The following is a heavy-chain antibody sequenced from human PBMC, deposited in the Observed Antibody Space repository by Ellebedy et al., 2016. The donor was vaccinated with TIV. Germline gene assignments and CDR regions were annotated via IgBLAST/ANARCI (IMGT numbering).Heavy chain of an antibody. CDR3: TRGLWGYYL. D-gene: IGHD2-15*01. V-gene: IGHV3-48*03. CDR2: ISDSGSPV. J-gene: IGHJ5*02. Sequence: PGGSLRLSCEASRFILSGYEMNWIRQAPGKGLEWVAYISDSGSPVYYADSVRGRFTVSRDNAANSLFLQMTSLRAEDTAVYYCTRGLWGYYLWGQGTLVTVSS. CDR1: RFILSGYE.